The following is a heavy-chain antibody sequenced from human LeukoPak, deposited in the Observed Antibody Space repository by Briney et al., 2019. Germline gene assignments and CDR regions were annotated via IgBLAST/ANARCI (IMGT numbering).Heavy chain of an antibody. CDR1: GFTVITND. CDR3: ARGVEPLAANTLAY. D-gene: IGHD1-14*01. J-gene: IGHJ4*02. V-gene: IGHV3-53*01. Sequence: GGSLRLSCAASGFTVITNDMTWVRQAPGKGLKWVSVLYSDGNTKYADSVQGRFTISRDNSKNTLYLEMNSLSPHDTAVYYCARGVEPLAANTLAYWGQGTLVTVSS. CDR2: LYSDGNT.